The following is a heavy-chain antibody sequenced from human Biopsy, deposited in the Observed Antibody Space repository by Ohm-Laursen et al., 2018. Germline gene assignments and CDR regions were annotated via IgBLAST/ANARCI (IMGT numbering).Heavy chain of an antibody. J-gene: IGHJ4*02. Sequence: ASVKASCKASSYTFTDYNIHWMRHAPGQGLEWLGYINCKTGATNYAQKFQGTVTMTRDTSISTAYLALGSLRSADTAIYYCARDPLNGHKHFDYWGQGSLVTVSS. CDR3: ARDPLNGHKHFDY. D-gene: IGHD2-8*01. CDR2: INCKTGAT. CDR1: SYTFTDYN. V-gene: IGHV1-2*02.